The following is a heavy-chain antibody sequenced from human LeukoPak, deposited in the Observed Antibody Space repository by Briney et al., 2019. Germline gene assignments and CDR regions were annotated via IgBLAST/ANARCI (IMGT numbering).Heavy chain of an antibody. V-gene: IGHV3-7*01. CDR3: ARAGFLDRIQYYFDY. J-gene: IGHJ4*02. D-gene: IGHD3-3*01. CDR1: GFTFSSYW. Sequence: PGGSLRLSCAASGFTFSSYWMSWVRQAPGKGLEWVANIKQDGSEKYYVDSVKGRFTISRDNGKNSLYLQMNSLRAEDTAVYYCARAGFLDRIQYYFDYWGQGTLVTVSS. CDR2: IKQDGSEK.